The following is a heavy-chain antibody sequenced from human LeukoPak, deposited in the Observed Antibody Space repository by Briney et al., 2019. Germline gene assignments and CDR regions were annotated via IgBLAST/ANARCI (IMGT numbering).Heavy chain of an antibody. Sequence: GGSLRLSCAASGFTFDDYSMHWVRQAPGKGLEWVSLISWDGVGTYYADSVKGRFTISRDNSKNSLYLQMNSLRTEDTALYYCAKDRRGGWPLWAFDYWGQGTLVTVSS. CDR3: AKDRRGGWPLWAFDY. J-gene: IGHJ4*02. D-gene: IGHD6-19*01. CDR2: ISWDGVGT. V-gene: IGHV3-43*01. CDR1: GFTFDDYS.